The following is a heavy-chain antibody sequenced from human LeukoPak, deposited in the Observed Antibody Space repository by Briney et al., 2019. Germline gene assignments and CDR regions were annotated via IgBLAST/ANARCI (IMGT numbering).Heavy chain of an antibody. V-gene: IGHV1-2*02. J-gene: IGHJ5*02. CDR3: ARDWNEGLRHNWFDP. CDR2: INPNTGGT. CDR1: GYTFTGYF. Sequence: ASVKVSCKASGYTFTGYFVHWVRQAPGQGLQWMGWINPNTGGTNYAQKFQGRVTMTRDTSISTAYMELSRLRSDDTAVYYCARDWNEGLRHNWFDPWGQGTLVTVSS. D-gene: IGHD5-12*01.